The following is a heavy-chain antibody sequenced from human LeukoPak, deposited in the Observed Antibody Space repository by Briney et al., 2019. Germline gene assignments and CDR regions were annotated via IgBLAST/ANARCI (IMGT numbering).Heavy chain of an antibody. CDR1: GFTFSSHG. CDR3: AKARYSGSYPFDY. J-gene: IGHJ4*02. V-gene: IGHV3-30*02. Sequence: GGSLRLSCAASGFTFSSHGMHWVRQAPGKGLEWVAFIRYDGSNKYYADSVKGRFTISRDNSKNTLYLQMNSLRAEDTAVYYCAKARYSGSYPFDYRGQGTLVTVSS. CDR2: IRYDGSNK. D-gene: IGHD1-26*01.